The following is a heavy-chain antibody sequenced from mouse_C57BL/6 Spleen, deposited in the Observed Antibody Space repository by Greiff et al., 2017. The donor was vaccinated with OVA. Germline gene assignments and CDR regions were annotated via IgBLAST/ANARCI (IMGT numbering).Heavy chain of an antibody. Sequence: ESGPGLVKPSQSLSLTCSVTGYSITSGYYWNWIRQFPGNKLEWMGYISYDGSNNYNPSLKNRISITRDTSKNQFFLKLNSVTTEDTATYYCARQLGQFSYYFDYWGQGTTLTVSS. CDR3: ARQLGQFSYYFDY. CDR1: GYSITSGYY. V-gene: IGHV3-6*01. D-gene: IGHD4-1*02. CDR2: ISYDGSN. J-gene: IGHJ2*01.